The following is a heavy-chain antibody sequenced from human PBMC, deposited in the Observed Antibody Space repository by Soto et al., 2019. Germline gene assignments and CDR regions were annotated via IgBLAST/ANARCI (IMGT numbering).Heavy chain of an antibody. D-gene: IGHD1-1*01. V-gene: IGHV1-18*01. CDR1: GYTFTSYG. CDR3: ARGRYGDY. Sequence: QVHLVQSGAEVKKPGASVKVSCKASGYTFTSYGITWVRQAPGQGLEWMGWISDHNGNTDYAQKLQGRVIVTRDTATSTSYRELRRLISDDTAVYYCARGRYGDYWGQGALVTVSS. J-gene: IGHJ4*02. CDR2: ISDHNGNT.